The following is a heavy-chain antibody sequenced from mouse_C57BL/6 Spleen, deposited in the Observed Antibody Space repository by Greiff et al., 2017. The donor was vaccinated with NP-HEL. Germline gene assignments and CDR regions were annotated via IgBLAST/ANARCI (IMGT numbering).Heavy chain of an antibody. J-gene: IGHJ2*01. CDR2: ILPGSGGT. D-gene: IGHD1-1*01. V-gene: IGHV1-9*01. CDR1: GYTFTGYW. Sequence: VQLQQSGAELMKPGASVKLSCKATGYTFTGYWIEWVKQRPGHGLEWIGEILPGSGGTNYNEKFKGKATFTADTSSNTAYMQLSSLTTEDSAIYYCALIYYYGSSFFFDYWGQGTTLTVSS. CDR3: ALIYYYGSSFFFDY.